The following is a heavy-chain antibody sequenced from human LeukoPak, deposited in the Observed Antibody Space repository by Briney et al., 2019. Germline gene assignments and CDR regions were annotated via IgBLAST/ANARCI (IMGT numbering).Heavy chain of an antibody. D-gene: IGHD2-2*02. Sequence: GASVRVSCKVSGYTLTDLSMHWVRQAPGKGLEWMGSVEPEDGKAIYAQRFQGRVTMTEDTSTDTAYMELSSLRSEDTAVYYCTTDILDYCDTSSCHKGNSWGQGTLVTVSS. CDR3: TTDILDYCDTSSCHKGNS. V-gene: IGHV1-24*01. CDR1: GYTLTDLS. J-gene: IGHJ4*02. CDR2: VEPEDGKA.